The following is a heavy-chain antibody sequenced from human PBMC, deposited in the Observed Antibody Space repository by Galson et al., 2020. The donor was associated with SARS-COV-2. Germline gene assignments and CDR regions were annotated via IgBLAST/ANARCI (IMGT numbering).Heavy chain of an antibody. D-gene: IGHD3-16*02. CDR1: GFSLNNNRMG. CDR2: IFSNDKK. Sequence: KMSGPTLVKPTETLTLTCTVSGFSLNNNRMGVTWIRQPPGKALEWLAHIFSNDKKSYSTSLKNRLTLSMDTSKSQVVLSMTNMDPDDTATYFGARIWYRYDNYVYHYCFDDWGQGSLVTVSS. CDR3: ARIWYRYDNYVYHYCFDD. J-gene: IGHJ4*02. V-gene: IGHV2-26*01.